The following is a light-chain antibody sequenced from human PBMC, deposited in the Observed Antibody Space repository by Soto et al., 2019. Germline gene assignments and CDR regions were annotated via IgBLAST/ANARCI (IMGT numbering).Light chain of an antibody. CDR2: DNN. J-gene: IGLJ3*02. Sequence: QSVLTQPPSVSAAPGQKVTISCSGSSSNIGNNYVSWYQQLPGTAPKVLIYDNNKRPSGIPDRFSGSKSVTSATLGITGLQTGDEADYYCGTWDSSLSAGVFGGGTKLTVL. CDR3: GTWDSSLSAGV. V-gene: IGLV1-51*01. CDR1: SSNIGNNY.